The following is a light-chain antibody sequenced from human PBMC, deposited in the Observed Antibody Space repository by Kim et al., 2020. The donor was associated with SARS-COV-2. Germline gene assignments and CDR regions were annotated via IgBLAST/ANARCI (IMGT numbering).Light chain of an antibody. CDR3: SSYAGSSTFV. J-gene: IGLJ1*01. V-gene: IGLV2-23*02. CDR2: EVT. CDR1: SSDVGSYNL. Sequence: GQSITISCTGVSSDVGSYNLVSWYQQHPGKAPKVMIYEVTKRPSGVSHRFSGSKSGNTASLTISGLQAEDEAEYYCSSYAGSSTFVFGTGTKVTVL.